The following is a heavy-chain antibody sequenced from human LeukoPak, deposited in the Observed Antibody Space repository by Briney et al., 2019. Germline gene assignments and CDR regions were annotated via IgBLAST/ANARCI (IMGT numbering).Heavy chain of an antibody. J-gene: IGHJ4*02. CDR2: IYYTGST. Sequence: SETLSLTCTVSGDSFSRCYWSWLRQPPGKGLEWIGYIYYTGSTNYNPSLRSRVTISVDTSKNQFSLRLSSVTAADTAVYYCARGYYDSSGYSKPFKYRGQGALVTVSS. V-gene: IGHV4-59*01. CDR1: GDSFSRCY. D-gene: IGHD3-22*01. CDR3: ARGYYDSSGYSKPFKY.